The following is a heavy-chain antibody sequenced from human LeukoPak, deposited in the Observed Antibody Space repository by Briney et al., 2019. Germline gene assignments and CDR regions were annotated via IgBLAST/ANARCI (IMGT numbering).Heavy chain of an antibody. V-gene: IGHV4-34*01. CDR3: ARRYYDSSGYYSGAFDI. J-gene: IGHJ3*02. CDR1: GGSFSGYY. D-gene: IGHD3-22*01. Sequence: ASETLSLTCAVYGGSFSGYYWSWIRQPPGKGLEWIGEINHSGSTNYNPSLKSRVTISVDTSKNQFSLKLSSVTAADTAVYYCARRYYDSSGYYSGAFDIWGQGTMVTVSS. CDR2: INHSGST.